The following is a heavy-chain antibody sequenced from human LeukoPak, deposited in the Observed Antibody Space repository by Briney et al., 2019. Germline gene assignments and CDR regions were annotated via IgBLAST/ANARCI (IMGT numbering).Heavy chain of an antibody. J-gene: IGHJ6*02. V-gene: IGHV4-34*01. Sequence: SETLSLTCAVYGGSFSGYYWSWIRQPPGKGLEWIGEISHSGSTIYNPSLKSRVTISVDTSKNQFSLKLSSVTAADTAVYYCARERYYGSGSYYNYYYGMDVWGQGTTVTVSS. D-gene: IGHD3-10*01. CDR3: ARERYYGSGSYYNYYYGMDV. CDR1: GGSFSGYY. CDR2: ISHSGST.